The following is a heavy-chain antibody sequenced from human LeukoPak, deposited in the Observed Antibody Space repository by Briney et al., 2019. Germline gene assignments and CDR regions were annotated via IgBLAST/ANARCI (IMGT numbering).Heavy chain of an antibody. J-gene: IGHJ4*02. CDR3: AKEVRGFDY. CDR2: ISSSNSNI. D-gene: IGHD3-10*01. CDR1: GFTFNTYG. V-gene: IGHV3-48*01. Sequence: GGSLRLSCAASGFTFNTYGMNWVRQAPGKGLEWVSYISSSNSNINYADSVKGRFTISRDNARNSLYLQMNSLRAEDTAVYYCAKEVRGFDYWGQGTLVTVSS.